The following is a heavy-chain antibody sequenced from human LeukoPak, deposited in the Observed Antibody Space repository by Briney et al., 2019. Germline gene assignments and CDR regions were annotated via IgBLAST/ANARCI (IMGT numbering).Heavy chain of an antibody. CDR2: ISYDGSTK. D-gene: IGHD3-16*01. J-gene: IGHJ5*02. CDR1: GLTLSRYG. CDR3: AGVPNVREGEWFDP. V-gene: IGHV3-30*03. Sequence: GRSLRLSCAASGLTLSRYGMHWVRQAPGKGLEWVAVISYDGSTKNYADSVKDRFTISGDNSENTLYLQMSSLRDEDTAVYYCAGVPNVREGEWFDPWGQGTLVTVSS.